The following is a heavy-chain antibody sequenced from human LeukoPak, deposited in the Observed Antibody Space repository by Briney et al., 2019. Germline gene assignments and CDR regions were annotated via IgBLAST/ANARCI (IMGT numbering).Heavy chain of an antibody. CDR3: AKDLAITVPDAFDI. V-gene: IGHV3-23*01. Sequence: GGSLRLSCAASGFTFSSYAMNWVRQAPGKGLEWVSAISGSGGSTYHADSVKGRFTISRDTSKNTLYLQLNSLRAEDTAVYYCAKDLAITVPDAFDIWGQGTMATVSS. CDR1: GFTFSSYA. CDR2: ISGSGGST. J-gene: IGHJ3*02. D-gene: IGHD2-21*01.